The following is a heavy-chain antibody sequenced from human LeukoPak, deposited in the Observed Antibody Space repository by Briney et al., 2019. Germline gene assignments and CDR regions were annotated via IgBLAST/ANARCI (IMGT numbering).Heavy chain of an antibody. V-gene: IGHV1-18*01. CDR2: ISAYNGNT. J-gene: IGHJ5*02. Sequence: GASVKVSCKASGYTFTSYGISWVRQAPGQGLEWMGWISAYNGNTNYAQKFQGRVTITADKSTSTAYMELSSLRSEDTAVYYCARVGTMIVVADEWFDPWGQGTLVTVSS. CDR3: ARVGTMIVVADEWFDP. CDR1: GYTFTSYG. D-gene: IGHD3-22*01.